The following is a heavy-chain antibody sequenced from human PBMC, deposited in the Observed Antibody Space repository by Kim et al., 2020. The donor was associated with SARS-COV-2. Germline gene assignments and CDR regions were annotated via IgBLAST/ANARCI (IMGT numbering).Heavy chain of an antibody. CDR3: TSVPGTTLAFWDAFD. CDR1: GFTFSSSA. J-gene: IGHJ3*02. D-gene: IGHD1-1*01. Sequence: GGSLRLSCAASGFTFSSSAMHWVHQASGQGLEWVGRIRSKANSYATAYAASVKGRFTISRDDSKSTAYLQMNSLKTEDTAVYYCTSVPGTTLAFWDAFD. CDR2: IRSKANSYAT. V-gene: IGHV3-73*01.